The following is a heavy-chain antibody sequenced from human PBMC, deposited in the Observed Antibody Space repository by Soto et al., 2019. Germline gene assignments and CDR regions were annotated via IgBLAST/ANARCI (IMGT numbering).Heavy chain of an antibody. J-gene: IGHJ4*02. V-gene: IGHV6-1*01. CDR3: AKSAGHPHYFDY. CDR1: GYSVSSNSAA. CDR2: TYYRSKWYN. Sequence: SQTLSLTCAISGYSVSSNSAAWNWIGQSPSRGLEWLGRTYYRSKWYNDYAVSVKSRITINPDTSKNQFSLQLNSVTPADTAVYYCAKSAGHPHYFDYWGQGTLVTVSS.